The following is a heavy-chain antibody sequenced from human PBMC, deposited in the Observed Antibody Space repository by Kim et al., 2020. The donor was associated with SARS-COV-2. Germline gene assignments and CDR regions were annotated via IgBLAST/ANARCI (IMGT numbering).Heavy chain of an antibody. D-gene: IGHD6-19*01. J-gene: IGHJ6*02. V-gene: IGHV3-30*07. CDR3: ARGSDSSGWYVYYYYGMDV. Sequence: GRFTISRDNSKNTLYLQMNSLRAEDTAVYYCARGSDSSGWYVYYYYGMDVWGQGTTVTVSS.